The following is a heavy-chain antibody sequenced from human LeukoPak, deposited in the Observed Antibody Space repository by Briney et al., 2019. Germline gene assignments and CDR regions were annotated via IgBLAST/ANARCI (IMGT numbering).Heavy chain of an antibody. V-gene: IGHV4-34*01. Sequence: SETLSLTCAVYGGSFSGYYWSWIRQPPGKGLEWIGGINHSGSTNYNPSLKSRVTISVDTSKNQFSLKLSSVTAADTAVYYCARSIYYYGSGSYYIKAAFDIWGQGTMVTVSS. CDR1: GGSFSGYY. CDR3: ARSIYYYGSGSYYIKAAFDI. CDR2: INHSGST. J-gene: IGHJ3*02. D-gene: IGHD3-10*01.